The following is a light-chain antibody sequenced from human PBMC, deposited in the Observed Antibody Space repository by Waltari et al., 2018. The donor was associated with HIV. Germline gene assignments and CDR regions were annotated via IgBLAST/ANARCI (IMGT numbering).Light chain of an antibody. V-gene: IGKV1-39*01. CDR1: QSVNRY. Sequence: DIQMTQSPSSLSASVGDTVTITCRASQSVNRYVSWYQQKPGKAPKRLIFAASTLQSGVPSRFAGSGSGTDFTLTISSLQPEDFATYYCQQSDVVPRTFGQGTRVEVQ. J-gene: IGKJ1*01. CDR3: QQSDVVPRT. CDR2: AAS.